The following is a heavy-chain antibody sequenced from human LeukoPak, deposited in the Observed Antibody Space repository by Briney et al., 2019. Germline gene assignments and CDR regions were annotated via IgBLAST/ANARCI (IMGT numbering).Heavy chain of an antibody. Sequence: GGSLRLSCAASGFTFSSYAMHWVRQAPGKGLEWVAVISYDGSNKYYADSVKGRFTISKDNSTNTLHLQMNTLRNEDTAVYYCAKASIYQLPDYWGQGTLVTVSS. V-gene: IGHV3-30-3*01. CDR2: ISYDGSNK. J-gene: IGHJ4*02. D-gene: IGHD2-2*01. CDR1: GFTFSSYA. CDR3: AKASIYQLPDY.